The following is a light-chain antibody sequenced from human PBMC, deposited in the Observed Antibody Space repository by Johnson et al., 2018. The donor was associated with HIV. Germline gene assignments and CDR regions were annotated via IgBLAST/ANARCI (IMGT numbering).Light chain of an antibody. V-gene: IGLV1-51*01. Sequence: QSVLTQPPSVSAAPGQKVTISCSGSSSNIGNNYVSWYQQFPGTAPKLLIYDNNKRPSGIPDRFSGSKSGTSATLGITALQTGDEADYYCGTWDTSLRAGGLFGTGTKVTVL. CDR2: DNN. CDR3: GTWDTSLRAGGL. CDR1: SSNIGNNY. J-gene: IGLJ1*01.